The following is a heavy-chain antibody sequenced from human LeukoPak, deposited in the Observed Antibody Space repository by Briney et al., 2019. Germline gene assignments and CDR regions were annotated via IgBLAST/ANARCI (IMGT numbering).Heavy chain of an antibody. Sequence: GGSLRLSCVASGFTFRNCGMTWVRQAPGKGLEWVSTISGSDDGTYYADSVRGRFTISRDNSKNTLYLQMKALRDEDTATYYCAKRGPVYSSTPGNYFDYWGQGTLVTVSS. J-gene: IGHJ4*02. CDR2: ISGSDDGT. V-gene: IGHV3-23*01. CDR1: GFTFRNCG. D-gene: IGHD3-10*01. CDR3: AKRGPVYSSTPGNYFDY.